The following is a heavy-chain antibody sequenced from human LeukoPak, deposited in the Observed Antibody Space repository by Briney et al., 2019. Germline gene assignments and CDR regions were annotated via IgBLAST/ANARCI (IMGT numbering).Heavy chain of an antibody. J-gene: IGHJ4*02. Sequence: SVKVSCKVSGGTFSYAISWVRQAPGQGLEWMGGNIPIFGTTDHAQNFQGRVTFTTDESTSTAYMELSSLRSEDTAVYYCARGAWGYNYGYHNYWGQGTLVTVSS. CDR2: NIPIFGTT. CDR3: ARGAWGYNYGYHNY. D-gene: IGHD5-18*01. V-gene: IGHV1-69*05. CDR1: GGTFSYA.